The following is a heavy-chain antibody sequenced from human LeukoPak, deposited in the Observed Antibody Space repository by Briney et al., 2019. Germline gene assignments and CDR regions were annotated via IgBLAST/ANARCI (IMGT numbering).Heavy chain of an antibody. CDR3: ARDLMVRGVIGY. CDR1: GYSISSGYY. D-gene: IGHD3-10*01. J-gene: IGHJ4*02. CDR2: IYHSGST. Sequence: PSETLSLTCTVSGYSISSGYYWGWIRQPPGKGLEWIGSIYHSGSTYYNPSLKSRVTISVDTSKNQFSLKLSSVTAADTAVYYCARDLMVRGVIGYWGQGTLVTVSS. V-gene: IGHV4-38-2*02.